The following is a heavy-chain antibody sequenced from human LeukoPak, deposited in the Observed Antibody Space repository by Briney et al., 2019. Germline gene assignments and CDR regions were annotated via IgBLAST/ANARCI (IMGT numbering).Heavy chain of an antibody. D-gene: IGHD3-3*01. Sequence: SVKVSCKASGFTFTSSAMQWVRQARGQRLEWIGWIVVGSGNTNYAQKFQERVTITRDVSTSTAYMELSSLRSEDTAVYYCAASGTIFGVVVGYYDYWGQGTLVTVSS. CDR1: GFTFTSSA. CDR3: AASGTIFGVVVGYYDY. J-gene: IGHJ4*02. CDR2: IVVGSGNT. V-gene: IGHV1-58*02.